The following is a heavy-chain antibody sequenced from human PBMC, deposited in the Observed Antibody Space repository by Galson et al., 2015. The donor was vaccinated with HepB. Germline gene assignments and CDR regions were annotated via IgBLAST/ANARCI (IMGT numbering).Heavy chain of an antibody. V-gene: IGHV4-39*01. CDR2: IYYSGST. CDR1: GGSISSSSYY. Sequence: LSLTCTVSGGSISSSSYYWGWIRQPPGKGLEWIGSIYYSGSTYYNPSLSSRSTISVDTSKSQFSLKLSSVTAADTAVYYCARHHTTGWYYFDNWGQGTLVSVSP. D-gene: IGHD1-1*01. CDR3: ARHHTTGWYYFDN. J-gene: IGHJ4*02.